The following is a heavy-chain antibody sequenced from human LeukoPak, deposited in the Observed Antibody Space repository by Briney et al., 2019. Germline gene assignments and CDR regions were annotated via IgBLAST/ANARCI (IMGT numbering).Heavy chain of an antibody. Sequence: SETLSLTCAVSDDSVSNHYCTWIRQPPGKRLEWIGYISYIGSTNYNPSLKSRVTISIDTSKNQFSLKLTSVTAADTAVYFCARDPFKSSFESWGQGILVTVSS. CDR2: ISYIGST. CDR3: ARDPFKSSFES. V-gene: IGHV4-59*02. J-gene: IGHJ4*02. D-gene: IGHD6-19*01. CDR1: DDSVSNHY.